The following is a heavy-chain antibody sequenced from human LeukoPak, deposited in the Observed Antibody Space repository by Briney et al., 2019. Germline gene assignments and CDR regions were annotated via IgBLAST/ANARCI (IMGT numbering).Heavy chain of an antibody. D-gene: IGHD4-17*01. V-gene: IGHV4-34*01. J-gene: IGHJ4*02. CDR3: ARGQGTVTTH. Sequence: SETLSLTCAVSGGSFSGYYWTWIRQPPGKGLEWIGEINHSGSANYNPSLKSRVTISLDTSKNQFSLKLSSVTAADTAVYYCARGQGTVTTHWGQGTLVAVSS. CDR2: INHSGSA. CDR1: GGSFSGYY.